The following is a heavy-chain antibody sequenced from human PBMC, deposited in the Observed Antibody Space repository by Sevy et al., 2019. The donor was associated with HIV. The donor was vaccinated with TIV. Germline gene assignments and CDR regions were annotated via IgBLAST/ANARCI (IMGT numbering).Heavy chain of an antibody. V-gene: IGHV3-15*01. D-gene: IGHD2-8*01. CDR3: STDPIIVLLVTDGMDV. CDR1: GFTFSYAW. Sequence: GESLKISCVASGFTFSYAWMSWVRQAPGKGLEWVGRIKSRPDGGTTDYAAPVKGRFTISRDDSKNTLYLQMNSLKTEDTGVYYCSTDPIIVLLVTDGMDVWGQGTTVIVSS. CDR2: IKSRPDGGTT. J-gene: IGHJ6*02.